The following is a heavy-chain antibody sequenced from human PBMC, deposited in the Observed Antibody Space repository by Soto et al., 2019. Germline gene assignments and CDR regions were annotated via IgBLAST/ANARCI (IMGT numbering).Heavy chain of an antibody. Sequence: GESLKISCKGSGYSFTSYWIGWVRQMPGKGLEWMGIIYPGDSDTRYSPSFQGQVTISADKSISTAYLQWSSLKASDTAMYYCARGSSGWQGDYYYYGMDVWGQGTTVTVSS. V-gene: IGHV5-51*01. CDR2: IYPGDSDT. CDR3: ARGSSGWQGDYYYYGMDV. CDR1: GYSFTSYW. J-gene: IGHJ6*02. D-gene: IGHD6-19*01.